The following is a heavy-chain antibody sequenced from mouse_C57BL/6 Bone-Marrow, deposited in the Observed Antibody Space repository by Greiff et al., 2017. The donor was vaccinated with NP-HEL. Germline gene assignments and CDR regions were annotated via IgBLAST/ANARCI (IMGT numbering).Heavy chain of an antibody. CDR1: GYTFTSYW. CDR2: IYPGSGST. Sequence: VQLQQSGAELVKPGASVKMSCKASGYTFTSYWITWVKQRPGQGLEWIGDIYPGSGSTNYNEKFKSKATLTVDTSSSTAYMQLSSLTSEDSAVYYCARGYGSRGAGYFDVWGTGTTVTVSS. J-gene: IGHJ1*03. CDR3: ARGYGSRGAGYFDV. V-gene: IGHV1-55*01. D-gene: IGHD1-1*01.